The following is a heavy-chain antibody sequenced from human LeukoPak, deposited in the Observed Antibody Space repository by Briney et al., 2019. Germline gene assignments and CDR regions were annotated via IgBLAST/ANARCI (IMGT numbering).Heavy chain of an antibody. Sequence: GGSLRLSCEASGFRFSGYHMTWVRQAPGKGLEWVAMIKADGSGDHYVDSVKGRFTISRDDAKNSLHLQMNGLRAEDTAVYYCARDWGGDSGAGIDYWGQGTLVTVSS. D-gene: IGHD3-10*01. J-gene: IGHJ4*02. V-gene: IGHV3-7*01. CDR2: IKADGSGD. CDR3: ARDWGGDSGAGIDY. CDR1: GFRFSGYH.